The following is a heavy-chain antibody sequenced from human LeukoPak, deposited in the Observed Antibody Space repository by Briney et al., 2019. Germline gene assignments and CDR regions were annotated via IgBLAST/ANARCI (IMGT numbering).Heavy chain of an antibody. J-gene: IGHJ4*02. Sequence: PGGSLRLSCAASGSTFSRYAMSWVRQAPGKGLEWLSAISESDGSTYYADSVKGRFTISRDNSKNTLYLQMNSMGADDTAVYFCAQDISQGYTFGSIEEDYWGQGTLVTVSS. CDR3: AQDISQGYTFGSIEEDY. CDR2: ISESDGST. CDR1: GSTFSRYA. D-gene: IGHD5-18*01. V-gene: IGHV3-23*01.